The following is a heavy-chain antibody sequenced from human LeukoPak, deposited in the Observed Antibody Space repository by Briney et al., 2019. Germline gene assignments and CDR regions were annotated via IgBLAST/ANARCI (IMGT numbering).Heavy chain of an antibody. J-gene: IGHJ4*02. Sequence: SETLSLTCTVSGGSISDYYWSWIRQPPGKGLEWIAYINYSGNTDYNPSLKSRVTISVDTSKDHFSLKLNSVTAADTAVYYCARLNVLNNSVLHHFDRWGQGTLVTVSS. CDR1: GGSISDYY. V-gene: IGHV4-59*08. CDR3: ARLNVLNNSVLHHFDR. CDR2: INYSGNT. D-gene: IGHD1/OR15-1a*01.